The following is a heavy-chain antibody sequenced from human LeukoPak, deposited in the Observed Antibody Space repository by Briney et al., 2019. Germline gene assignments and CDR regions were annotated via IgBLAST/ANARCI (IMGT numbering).Heavy chain of an antibody. CDR2: VSCFNGDT. D-gene: IGHD6-19*01. V-gene: IGHV1-18*01. CDR1: GYTFNHHG. CDR3: ARGPTNTSGRYAYFDF. J-gene: IGHJ4*02. Sequence: ASVKVSCKASGYTFNHHGISWVRQAPGQGLEWMGWVSCFNGDTHYAQKFQGRVTMTRDTSTTTAYMGLRSLRSDDTALYYCARGPTNTSGRYAYFDFWGQGTLVTVSS.